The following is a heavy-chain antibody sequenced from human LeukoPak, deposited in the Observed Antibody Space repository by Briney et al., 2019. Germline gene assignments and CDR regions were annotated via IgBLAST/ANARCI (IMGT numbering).Heavy chain of an antibody. CDR2: INTDGSGT. D-gene: IGHD3-16*01. J-gene: IGHJ5*02. V-gene: IGHV3-74*01. CDR3: ARAKPGGNWFDP. Sequence: GGSLRLSCAASGFTFRTYWMHWVRQAPGKGLLWVSRINTDGSGTIHADSVKGRFTISRDNANNTLYLQMNSLRAEDTALYYCARAKPGGNWFDPWGQGTLVTVSS. CDR1: GFTFRTYW.